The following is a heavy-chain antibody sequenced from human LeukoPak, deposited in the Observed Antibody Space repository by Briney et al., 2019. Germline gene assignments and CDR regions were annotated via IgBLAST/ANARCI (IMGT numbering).Heavy chain of an antibody. CDR1: GFTFSNYW. J-gene: IGHJ4*02. Sequence: PGGSLRLSCAASGFTFSNYWMSWVRQAPGKGLEWVSSISSSSSYIYYADSVKGRFTISRDNAKNSLYLQMNSLRAEDTAVYYCARVGPVAALGLGGYWGQGTLVTVSS. CDR2: ISSSSSYI. CDR3: ARVGPVAALGLGGY. D-gene: IGHD6-19*01. V-gene: IGHV3-21*01.